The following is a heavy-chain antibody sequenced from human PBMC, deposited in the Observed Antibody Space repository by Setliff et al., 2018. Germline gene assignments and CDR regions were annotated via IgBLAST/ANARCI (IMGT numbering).Heavy chain of an antibody. CDR3: ARLGSYGSTIPYYFDY. Sequence: PGESLKISCKGSGYSFTSYWIGWVRQMPGKGLEWMGIIYPGDSDSRYSPSFQGQVTISADKSISTAYLQWSSLKASDTAMYYCARLGSYGSTIPYYFDYWGQGTLVTVSS. V-gene: IGHV5-51*01. J-gene: IGHJ4*02. CDR2: IYPGDSDS. CDR1: GYSFTSYW. D-gene: IGHD5-18*01.